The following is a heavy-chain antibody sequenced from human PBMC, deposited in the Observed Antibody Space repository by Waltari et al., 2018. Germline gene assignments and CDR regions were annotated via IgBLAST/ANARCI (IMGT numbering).Heavy chain of an antibody. J-gene: IGHJ3*02. D-gene: IGHD3-22*01. Sequence: EVQLVESGGGLVQPGGSLGLSCAAAGFTLRSYWMSWVRQAPGKGLEWVANIKKDGSEEYYVDSVRGRFTISRDNAKNSLYLQMNSLRPEDTAVYYCARDQWFAFDIWGQGTMVTVSS. CDR3: ARDQWFAFDI. CDR1: GFTLRSYW. V-gene: IGHV3-7*01. CDR2: IKKDGSEE.